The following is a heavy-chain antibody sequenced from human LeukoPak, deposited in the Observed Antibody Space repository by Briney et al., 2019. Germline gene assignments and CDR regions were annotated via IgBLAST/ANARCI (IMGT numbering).Heavy chain of an antibody. CDR3: ARGWNGWYYFDY. D-gene: IGHD1-1*01. CDR2: IYSSGST. CDR1: GGSISGYY. V-gene: IGHV4-4*07. J-gene: IGHJ4*02. Sequence: SETLSLTCTVSGGSISGYYWSWIRQPAGKGLEWIGRIYSSGSTNYSPSLKSRVTISVDKSKNQFSLKLSSVTAADTAVYYCARGWNGWYYFDYWGQGTLVTVSS.